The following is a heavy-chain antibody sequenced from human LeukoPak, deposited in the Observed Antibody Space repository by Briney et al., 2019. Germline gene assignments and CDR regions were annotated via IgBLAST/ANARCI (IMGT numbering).Heavy chain of an antibody. V-gene: IGHV3-7*01. Sequence: GGSLRLSCAVSGFTFSSYWMTWVRQAPGKGLERVANINQDGSEANYVDSVKGRFTISRDNARYSLYLQMNGLRAEDTAVYYCARGYSGYVFYDYWGQGTLVTVSS. J-gene: IGHJ4*02. CDR2: INQDGSEA. CDR1: GFTFSSYW. CDR3: ARGYSGYVFYDY. D-gene: IGHD5-12*01.